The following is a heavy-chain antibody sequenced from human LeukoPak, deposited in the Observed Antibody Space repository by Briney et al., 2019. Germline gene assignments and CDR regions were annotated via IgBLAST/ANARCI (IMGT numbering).Heavy chain of an antibody. Sequence: SETLSLTCTVFGYSINNGYYWGWIRPAPGKGLEWIGIMFHTGNSYYNPSLKRRFTIAIDTSKNQFSLKLSSVTAADTAVYYCAREWNYYAFEIWGQGTMVSVSS. CDR2: MFHTGNS. D-gene: IGHD1-7*01. CDR1: GYSINNGYY. J-gene: IGHJ3*02. CDR3: AREWNYYAFEI. V-gene: IGHV4-38-2*02.